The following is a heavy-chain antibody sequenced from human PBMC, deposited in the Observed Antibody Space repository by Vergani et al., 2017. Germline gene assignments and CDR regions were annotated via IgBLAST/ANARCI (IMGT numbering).Heavy chain of an antibody. Sequence: QVQLQQWGAGLLKPSETLSLTCAVYGGSLSDYSWSWIRQAPGKGLVWIGEINHTGGTIYNPSLKSRVTMSIDTSTKQIFLNLNSVAAADTAVYYCARGVAAYYWGQGTLVTVSS. CDR1: GGSLSDYS. D-gene: IGHD6-19*01. V-gene: IGHV4-34*02. CDR3: ARGVAAYY. J-gene: IGHJ4*02. CDR2: INHTGGT.